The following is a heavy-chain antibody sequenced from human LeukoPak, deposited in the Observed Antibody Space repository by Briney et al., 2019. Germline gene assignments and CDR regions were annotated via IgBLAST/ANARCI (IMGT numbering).Heavy chain of an antibody. CDR3: AREQLVGTYYFDF. CDR2: INPSGGST. Sequence: ASVKVSCKASGYTFTSYYMHWVRQAPGQGLEWMGIINPSGGSTSYAQKFQGRVTMTRDTSTSTVYMELSSLRSEDTAAYYCAREQLVGTYYFDFWGQGTLVTVSS. J-gene: IGHJ4*02. V-gene: IGHV1-46*01. D-gene: IGHD1-1*01. CDR1: GYTFTSYY.